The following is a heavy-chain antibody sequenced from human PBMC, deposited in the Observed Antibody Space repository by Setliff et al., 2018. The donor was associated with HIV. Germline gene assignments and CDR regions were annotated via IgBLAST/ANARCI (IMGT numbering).Heavy chain of an antibody. Sequence: SETLSLTCTVSGGSISSSSYYWGWIRQPPGKGLEWIGSIFYTGSTYYNPSLKNRVTISVDTSKNQFSLTLRSLTAADTAVYYCARGAYRFDSWGQGNLVTVSS. V-gene: IGHV4-39*07. CDR1: GGSISSSSYY. D-gene: IGHD2-2*01. J-gene: IGHJ5*01. CDR3: ARGAYRFDS. CDR2: IFYTGST.